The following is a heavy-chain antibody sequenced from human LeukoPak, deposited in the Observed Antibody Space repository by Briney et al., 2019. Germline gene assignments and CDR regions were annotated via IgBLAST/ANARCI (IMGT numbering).Heavy chain of an antibody. V-gene: IGHV1-8*02. D-gene: IGHD1-14*01. CDR3: ARLCYAGTGSY. CDR1: GYTFTGYY. Sequence: ASVKVSCKASGYTFTGYYMHWVRQAPGQGLEWMGWINPNSGNTGYAQKFQGRVTMTRNTSISTAYMELSSLRSEDTAVYYCARLCYAGTGSYWGQGTLVTVSS. J-gene: IGHJ4*02. CDR2: INPNSGNT.